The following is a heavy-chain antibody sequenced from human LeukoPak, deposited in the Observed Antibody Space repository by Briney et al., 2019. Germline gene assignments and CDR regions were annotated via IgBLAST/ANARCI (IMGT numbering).Heavy chain of an antibody. Sequence: SETLSLTCTVSGGSISSYYWSWIRQPAGKGLEWIGRIYTSGSTNYNPSLKSRVTMSVDTSKNRFSLKLSSVTAADTAVYYCARDGLEYSFQDPWGQGTLVTVSS. D-gene: IGHD6-6*01. CDR1: GGSISSYY. CDR2: IYTSGST. V-gene: IGHV4-4*07. J-gene: IGHJ5*02. CDR3: ARDGLEYSFQDP.